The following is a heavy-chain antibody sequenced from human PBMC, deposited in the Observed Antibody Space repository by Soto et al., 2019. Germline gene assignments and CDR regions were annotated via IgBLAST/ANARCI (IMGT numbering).Heavy chain of an antibody. J-gene: IGHJ4*02. CDR1: GGSISSYY. Sequence: PSETLSLTCTASGGSISSYYWSWIRKPPGKGLEWIGYIYYSGSTNYNPSLKSRVTISVDTSKNQFSLKLNSMTAADTAVYYCARHNYGSGSTYFDYWGQGTLVTVS. CDR2: IYYSGST. CDR3: ARHNYGSGSTYFDY. V-gene: IGHV4-59*08. D-gene: IGHD3-10*01.